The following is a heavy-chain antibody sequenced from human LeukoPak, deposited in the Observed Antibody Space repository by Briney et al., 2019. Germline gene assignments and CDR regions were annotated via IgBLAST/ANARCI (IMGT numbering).Heavy chain of an antibody. CDR1: RFTFSSYA. V-gene: IGHV3-23*01. J-gene: IGHJ4*02. Sequence: GGSLRLSCAASRFTFSSYALGWVRQAPGKGLEWVSVISGSGETTYYADSVKGRFTISRDNSKNTLYLQMNSLRAEDTAVYYCATLPEWLRFASGWIDYWGQGTLVTVSS. CDR3: ATLPEWLRFASGWIDY. CDR2: ISGSGETT. D-gene: IGHD5-12*01.